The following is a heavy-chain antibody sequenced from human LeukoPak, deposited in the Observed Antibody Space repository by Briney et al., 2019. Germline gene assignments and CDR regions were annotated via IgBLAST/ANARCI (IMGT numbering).Heavy chain of an antibody. CDR2: ISGSGGSI. CDR3: AKYTNDYVWGSYREHDY. CDR1: GFTFSNYA. J-gene: IGHJ4*02. V-gene: IGHV3-23*01. Sequence: GGSLRLSCAASGFTFSNYAMSWVRQAPGKGLEWVSAISGSGGSIYYADSVKGRFTISRDNSKNTVYLQMSSLRAEDTAVYYCAKYTNDYVWGSYREHDYWGQGTLVTVSS. D-gene: IGHD3-16*02.